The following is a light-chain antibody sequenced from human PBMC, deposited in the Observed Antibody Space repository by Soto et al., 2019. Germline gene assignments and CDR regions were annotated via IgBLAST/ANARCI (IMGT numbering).Light chain of an antibody. Sequence: ILLTQSPSTLSLSPGERATLSCRASQSINNFLAWYQHKPGQAPRLLIYEASNRAAGIPARFSGTGSETDFTLTISSLEPEDFAVYYCQQRDNWVWTFGQGTKVDIK. CDR2: EAS. CDR3: QQRDNWVWT. V-gene: IGKV3-11*01. J-gene: IGKJ1*01. CDR1: QSINNF.